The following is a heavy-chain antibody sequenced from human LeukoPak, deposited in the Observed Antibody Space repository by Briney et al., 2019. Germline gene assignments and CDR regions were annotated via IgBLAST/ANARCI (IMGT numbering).Heavy chain of an antibody. J-gene: IGHJ4*02. CDR3: ARDPSYCSGGSCSYYFDY. CDR2: INAGNGNT. V-gene: IGHV1-3*01. CDR1: GYTFTSYA. Sequence: ASVKVSCKASGYTFTSYAMHWVRQAPGQRLEWMGWINAGNGNTKYSQKFQGRVTITRDTSASTAYMELSSLRSEDTAVYYCARDPSYCSGGSCSYYFDYWGQGTLVTVSS. D-gene: IGHD2-15*01.